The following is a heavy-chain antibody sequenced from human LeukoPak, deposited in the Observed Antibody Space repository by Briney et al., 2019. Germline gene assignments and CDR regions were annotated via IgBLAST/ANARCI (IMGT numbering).Heavy chain of an antibody. V-gene: IGHV3-30*18. Sequence: GGSLRLSCAASGFTFSSYGMHWVRQAPGKGLEWVAVISYDGSNKYYADSVKGRFTISRDNFKNTLYLQMNSLRAEDTAVYYCAKDPLRYLSGYFDYWGQGTLVTVSS. J-gene: IGHJ4*02. CDR2: ISYDGSNK. CDR3: AKDPLRYLSGYFDY. D-gene: IGHD3-9*01. CDR1: GFTFSSYG.